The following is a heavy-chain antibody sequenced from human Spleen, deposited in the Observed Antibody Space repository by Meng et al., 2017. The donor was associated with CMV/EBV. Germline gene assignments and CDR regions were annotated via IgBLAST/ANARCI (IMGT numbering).Heavy chain of an antibody. CDR2: IYHSGTT. J-gene: IGHJ5*02. Sequence: INSGDYYWSWIRQHPGKGLEWIGYIYHSGTTRYNPSLRSRVTMSIDTSKNQFSLKLSSVTAADTALYYCAREQVMVAAASTENWFDPWGQGTLVTVSS. V-gene: IGHV4-31*02. CDR1: INSGDYY. D-gene: IGHD2-15*01. CDR3: AREQVMVAAASTENWFDP.